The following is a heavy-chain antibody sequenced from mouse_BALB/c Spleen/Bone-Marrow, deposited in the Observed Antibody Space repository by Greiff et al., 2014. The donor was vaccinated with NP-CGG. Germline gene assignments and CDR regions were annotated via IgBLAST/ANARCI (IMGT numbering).Heavy chain of an antibody. Sequence: EVMLVESGGGLVKPGGSLKLSSAASGFTFSDFYMFWFRQTPEKRLEGVATISNGGTYTYYPDSVKGRFTISRDNAKNNLYLQMSSLKSEDTAMYYCARSGERYGAMDYWGQGTSVTVTS. CDR2: ISNGGTYT. V-gene: IGHV5-4*02. J-gene: IGHJ4*01. D-gene: IGHD1-1*02. CDR1: GFTFSDFY. CDR3: ARSGERYGAMDY.